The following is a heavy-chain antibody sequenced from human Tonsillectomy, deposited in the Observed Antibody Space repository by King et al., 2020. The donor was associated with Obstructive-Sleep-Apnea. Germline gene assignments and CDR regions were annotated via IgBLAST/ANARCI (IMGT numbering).Heavy chain of an antibody. V-gene: IGHV3-23*04. J-gene: IGHJ5*02. Sequence: VQLVESGGGLVQPGGSLRLSCVASKFTFRNYAMNWVRQAPGKGLEWVSGITGSGDKTYYSDVVEGRFTISRDNSKNTLYLQMKSLRAEDTAVYFCAKDHYISGWFGWSDPWGQGTLVTVSS. CDR1: KFTFRNYA. CDR2: ITGSGDKT. CDR3: AKDHYISGWFGWSDP. D-gene: IGHD6-13*01.